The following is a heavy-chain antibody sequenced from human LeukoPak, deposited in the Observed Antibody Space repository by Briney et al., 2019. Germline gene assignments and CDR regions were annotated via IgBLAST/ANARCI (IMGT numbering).Heavy chain of an antibody. CDR3: ARVKTGYYFGLDV. CDR2: IYNGGST. J-gene: IGHJ6*02. Sequence: PGGSLRLSCAASGFTFSSYSMSWVRQAPGKGLEWVSIIYNGGSTYYADSVKGRFTISRDNSKDTLYLQMNSVTAEDTAVYYCARVKTGYYFGLDVWGQGTRVSVSS. D-gene: IGHD1-1*01. CDR1: GFTFSSYS. V-gene: IGHV3-66*01.